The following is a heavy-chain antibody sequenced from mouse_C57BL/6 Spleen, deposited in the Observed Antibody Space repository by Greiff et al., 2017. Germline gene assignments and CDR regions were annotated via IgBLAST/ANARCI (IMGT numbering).Heavy chain of an antibody. CDR2: IWGDGST. CDR3: AKEATMIPVD. V-gene: IGHV2-3*01. D-gene: IGHD2-4*01. Sequence: QVHVKQSGPGLVAPSQSLSITCTVSGFSLTSYGVSWVRQPPGKGLEWLGVIWGDGSTNYHSALISRLSISKDNSKSQVFSTLNSLQTDDTATYYCAKEATMIPVDWGQGTLVTVSA. J-gene: IGHJ3*01. CDR1: GFSLTSYG.